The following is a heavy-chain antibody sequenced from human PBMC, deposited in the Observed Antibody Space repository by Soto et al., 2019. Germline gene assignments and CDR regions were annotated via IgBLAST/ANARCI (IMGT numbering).Heavy chain of an antibody. Sequence: GGSLRLSCVASGFSFSGFAMQWVRQAPGKGLEWVAVTSYDGSSEKYADSVKGRFTISRDNSKNTMYLQMNSLGAEDTAVYYCVRDPSSVTTRRLDYWGQGTLVTVSS. D-gene: IGHD1-1*01. CDR2: TSYDGSSE. J-gene: IGHJ4*02. V-gene: IGHV3-30-3*01. CDR1: GFSFSGFA. CDR3: VRDPSSVTTRRLDY.